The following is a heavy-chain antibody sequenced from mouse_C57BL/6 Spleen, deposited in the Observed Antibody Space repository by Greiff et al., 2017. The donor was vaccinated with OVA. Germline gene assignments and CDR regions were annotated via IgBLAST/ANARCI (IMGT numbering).Heavy chain of an antibody. CDR3: TVSTTDLYFDV. V-gene: IGHV6-3*01. Sequence: EVMLVESGGGLVQPGGSMKLSCVASGFTFSNYWMNWVRQSPEKGLEWVAQIRLKSDNYATHYAESVKGRFTISRDDSKSSVYLQMNNLRAEDTGIYYCTVSTTDLYFDVWGTGTTVTVSS. D-gene: IGHD1-1*01. CDR2: IRLKSDNYAT. J-gene: IGHJ1*03. CDR1: GFTFSNYW.